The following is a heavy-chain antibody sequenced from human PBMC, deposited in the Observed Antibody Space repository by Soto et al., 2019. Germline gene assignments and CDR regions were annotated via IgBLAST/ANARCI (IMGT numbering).Heavy chain of an antibody. D-gene: IGHD2-2*01. CDR2: ISGSGGST. V-gene: IGHV3-23*01. J-gene: IGHJ4*02. CDR3: AKDHQQTLDY. CDR1: GFTFSSYA. Sequence: GGSLRLSCAASGFTFSSYAMSWVRQAPGKGLEWVSAISGSGGSTYYADSVKARFTISRENSKNTLYLKMNSLRAEDTAVYYCAKDHQQTLDYWGQGTLVTVSS.